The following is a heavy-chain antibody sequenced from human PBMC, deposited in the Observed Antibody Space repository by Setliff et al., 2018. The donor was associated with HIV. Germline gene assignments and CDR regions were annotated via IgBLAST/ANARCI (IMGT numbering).Heavy chain of an antibody. CDR2: IHTSGNT. V-gene: IGHV4-59*10. CDR3: ARSIYGSGTYPLDV. Sequence: SETLSLTCSVSGHSISGYYWSWIRQPAGRGLEWIGRIHTSGNTNYNPSLRGRVTISVDTSKNQFSLRLVSLTTADTAVYYCARSIYGSGTYPLDVWGPGTLVTV. D-gene: IGHD3-10*01. CDR1: GHSISGYY. J-gene: IGHJ4*02.